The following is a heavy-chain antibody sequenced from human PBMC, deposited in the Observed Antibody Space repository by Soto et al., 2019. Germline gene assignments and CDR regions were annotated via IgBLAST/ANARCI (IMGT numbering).Heavy chain of an antibody. J-gene: IGHJ5*02. Sequence: QVQLVESGGGVVQPGRSLRLSCAASGFTFSSYAMHWVRQAPGKGLEWVAVISYDGSNKYYADSVKGRFTISKDNSKNTLDLQINSLRAEDTAVYYCTRGITMVRGIIHNWFDPWGQGTLVTVSS. CDR3: TRGITMVRGIIHNWFDP. V-gene: IGHV3-30-3*01. D-gene: IGHD3-10*01. CDR1: GFTFSSYA. CDR2: ISYDGSNK.